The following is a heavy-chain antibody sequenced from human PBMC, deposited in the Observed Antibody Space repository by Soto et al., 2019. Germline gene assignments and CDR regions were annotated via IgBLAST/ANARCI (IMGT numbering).Heavy chain of an antibody. CDR1: GFTFSGTA. Sequence: GGSLRLSCAASGFTFSGTAMHWVRQASGKGLEWVGLIRSKANIYATAYAASVKGRFNISRYHSKNTAYLQMNSLKTEDTAVYYCTRLNYGRDYWGQGTMVTVSS. V-gene: IGHV3-73*01. CDR3: TRLNYGRDY. J-gene: IGHJ4*02. CDR2: IRSKANIYAT. D-gene: IGHD4-17*01.